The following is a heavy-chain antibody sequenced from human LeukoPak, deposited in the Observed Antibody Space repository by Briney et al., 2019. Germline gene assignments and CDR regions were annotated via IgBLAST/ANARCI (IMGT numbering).Heavy chain of an antibody. CDR1: GGSFSGYY. CDR3: ARGAVDYGDYKHFDY. Sequence: SETLSLTCAVYGGSFSGYYWSWIRQPPGKGLEWIGEINHSGSTNYNPSLKSRVTISVDTSKNQFSLKLSSVTAADTAVYYCARGAVDYGDYKHFDYWGQGTLVTVSS. D-gene: IGHD4-17*01. V-gene: IGHV4-34*01. J-gene: IGHJ4*02. CDR2: INHSGST.